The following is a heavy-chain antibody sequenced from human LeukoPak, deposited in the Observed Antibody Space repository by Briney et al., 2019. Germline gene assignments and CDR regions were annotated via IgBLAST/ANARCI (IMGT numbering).Heavy chain of an antibody. V-gene: IGHV3-23*01. D-gene: IGHD3-16*02. Sequence: SGGSLKLSCAASGFTFSSYAMSWVRQAPGKGLEWVSAISGSGGSTYYADSVKGRFTISRDNSKNTLYLQMNSLRAEDTAVYYCAKGGVIVIMSAFDIWGQGTMVTVSS. CDR2: ISGSGGST. CDR1: GFTFSSYA. CDR3: AKGGVIVIMSAFDI. J-gene: IGHJ3*02.